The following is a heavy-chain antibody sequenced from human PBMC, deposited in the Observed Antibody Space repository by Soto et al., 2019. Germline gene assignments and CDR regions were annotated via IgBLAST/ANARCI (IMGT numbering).Heavy chain of an antibody. J-gene: IGHJ6*03. V-gene: IGHV4-59*01. Sequence: SETLSLTCTVSGGSISSYYWSWIRQPPGKGLEWIGYIYYSGGTNYNPSLKSRVTISVDTSKNQFSLKLSSVTAADTAVYCCARAKQQLGAYYYYMDVWGKGTTVTVSS. D-gene: IGHD6-13*01. CDR2: IYYSGGT. CDR3: ARAKQQLGAYYYYMDV. CDR1: GGSISSYY.